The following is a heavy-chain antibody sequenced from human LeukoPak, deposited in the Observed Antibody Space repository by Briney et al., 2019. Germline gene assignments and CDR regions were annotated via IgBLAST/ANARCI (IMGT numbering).Heavy chain of an antibody. Sequence: PGGSLRLSCAASGFTFSSYGMHWVRQAPGKGLEWVAFIRYDGSNKYYADSVKGRFTISRDNSKNTLYLQMNSLRAEDTAVYYCAKVRYTAMAMDYWGQGTLVTVSS. CDR1: GFTFSSYG. D-gene: IGHD5-18*01. V-gene: IGHV3-30*02. CDR2: IRYDGSNK. CDR3: AKVRYTAMAMDY. J-gene: IGHJ4*02.